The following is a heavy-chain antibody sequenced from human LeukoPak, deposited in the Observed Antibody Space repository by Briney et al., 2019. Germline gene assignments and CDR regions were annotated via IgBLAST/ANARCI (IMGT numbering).Heavy chain of an antibody. Sequence: GGSLRLSCAASGFTFSSYSMNWVRQAPGKGLEWVSYISSSSSTIYYADSVKGRFTISRDNAKNSLYLQMNSLRAEDTAVYYCAKDLTVGATNWAFDIWGQGTMVTVSS. D-gene: IGHD1-26*01. CDR1: GFTFSSYS. CDR3: AKDLTVGATNWAFDI. J-gene: IGHJ3*02. CDR2: ISSSSSTI. V-gene: IGHV3-48*01.